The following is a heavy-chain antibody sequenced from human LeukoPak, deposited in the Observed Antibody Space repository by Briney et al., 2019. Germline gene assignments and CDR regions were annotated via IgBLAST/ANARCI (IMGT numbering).Heavy chain of an antibody. Sequence: GRSLRLSCAASGFTFSSYGMHWVRQAPGKGLEWVAVISYDGSNKYYADSVKGRFTISRDNSKNTLYLQMNSLRAEDTAVYYCAKTRFVITMSDAFDIWGQGTMVTVSS. CDR2: ISYDGSNK. CDR3: AKTRFVITMSDAFDI. D-gene: IGHD3-10*02. V-gene: IGHV3-30*18. J-gene: IGHJ3*02. CDR1: GFTFSSYG.